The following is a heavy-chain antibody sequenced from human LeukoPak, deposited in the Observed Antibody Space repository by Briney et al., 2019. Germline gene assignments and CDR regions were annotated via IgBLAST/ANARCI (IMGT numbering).Heavy chain of an antibody. CDR1: GVSISSYY. Sequence: PSETLSLTCTVSGVSISSYYWSWLRQPPGKGLEGIGYIYYSGSTNYNPSLKSRVTISVDTSKNQFSLKLSSVTAADTAVYYCARGGFGYDSSGYSVDYWGQGTLVTVSS. CDR2: IYYSGST. D-gene: IGHD3-22*01. J-gene: IGHJ4*02. CDR3: ARGGFGYDSSGYSVDY. V-gene: IGHV4-59*01.